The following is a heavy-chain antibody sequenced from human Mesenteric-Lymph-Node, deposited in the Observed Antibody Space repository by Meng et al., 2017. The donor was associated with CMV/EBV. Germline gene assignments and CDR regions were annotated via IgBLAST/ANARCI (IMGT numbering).Heavy chain of an antibody. D-gene: IGHD3-3*01. CDR1: GYTFTDYW. J-gene: IGHJ4*02. CDR2: IYPGDSDT. Sequence: KVSCKGSGYTFTDYWIGWVRQMPGKGLEWMGMIYPGDSDTRYSPSFQGQVTISADKSISTAYLQWSSLTASDSGIYYCARQVDFWYLDYWGQGTLVTVSS. CDR3: ARQVDFWYLDY. V-gene: IGHV5-51*01.